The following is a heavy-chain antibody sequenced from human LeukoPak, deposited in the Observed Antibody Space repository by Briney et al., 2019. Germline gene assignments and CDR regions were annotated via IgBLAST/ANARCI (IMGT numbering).Heavy chain of an antibody. V-gene: IGHV4-34*01. CDR2: IDHSGST. J-gene: IGHJ5*02. CDR1: GGSFSGYY. CDR3: ARAPQRSYQHNWFDP. Sequence: PSETLSLTCAVYGGSFSGYYWSWIRQPPGKGLEWIGEIDHSGSTNYNPSLKSRVTISVDTSKNQFSLKLSSVTAADTAVYYCARAPQRSYQHNWFDPWGQGTLVTVSS. D-gene: IGHD2-21*01.